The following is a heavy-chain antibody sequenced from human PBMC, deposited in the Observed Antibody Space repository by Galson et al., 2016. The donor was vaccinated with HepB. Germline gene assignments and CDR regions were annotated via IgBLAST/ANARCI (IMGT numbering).Heavy chain of an antibody. CDR1: GFTFSSFA. J-gene: IGHJ4*02. Sequence: SLRLSCAASGFTFSSFAMSWVRQAPGKGLEWVSAVSGTGGTTYSADSVKGRFTISRDNSRNTLYLQMNSLRAGDTAIYDCAKQKSLVERPRGLRKSYYFDYWGQGTRVTVSS. D-gene: IGHD2-15*01. CDR3: AKQKSLVERPRGLRKSYYFDY. V-gene: IGHV3-23*01. CDR2: VSGTGGTT.